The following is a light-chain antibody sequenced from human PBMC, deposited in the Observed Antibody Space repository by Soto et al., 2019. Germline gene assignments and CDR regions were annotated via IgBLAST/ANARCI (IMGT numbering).Light chain of an antibody. Sequence: DIVMTQSPDSLAVSLGERATINCKSSQSVLYSSNNKNYLAWYQQKPGQPPKLLIYWASTRESGVPDRFSGSGSGTDVTLTISSLQAEYVAVYYCQQYYSTPWTFGQGTKVEIK. CDR1: QSVLYSSNNKNY. V-gene: IGKV4-1*01. CDR2: WAS. J-gene: IGKJ1*01. CDR3: QQYYSTPWT.